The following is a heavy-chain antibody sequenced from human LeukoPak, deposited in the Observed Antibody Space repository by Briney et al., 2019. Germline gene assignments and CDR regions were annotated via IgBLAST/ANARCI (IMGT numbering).Heavy chain of an antibody. J-gene: IGHJ4*02. CDR1: GGSFSGYY. D-gene: IGHD6-13*01. V-gene: IGHV4-34*01. Sequence: SETLSLTCAVYGGSFSGYYWSWIRQPPGKGLEWIGEINHGGSTNYNPSLKSRVTISVDTSKNQFSLKLSSVTAADTAVYYCARTVYDLRGQRLVPGFDYWGQGTLVTVSS. CDR3: ARTVYDLRGQRLVPGFDY. CDR2: INHGGST.